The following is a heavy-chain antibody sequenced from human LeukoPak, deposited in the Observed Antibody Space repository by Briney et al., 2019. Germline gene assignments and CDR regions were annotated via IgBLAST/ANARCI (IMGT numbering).Heavy chain of an antibody. CDR1: GFTFSSYW. V-gene: IGHV3-74*01. J-gene: IGHJ4*02. CDR3: ARADGGNVHFDY. CDR2: INSDGSRT. D-gene: IGHD4-23*01. Sequence: GGSLRLSCAASGFTFSSYWMHWVRQAPGKGLVWVSRINSDGSRTTYADSVKGRFTISRDNAKNTLYLQMNSLRAEDTAVYYCARADGGNVHFDYWGQGTLVTVSS.